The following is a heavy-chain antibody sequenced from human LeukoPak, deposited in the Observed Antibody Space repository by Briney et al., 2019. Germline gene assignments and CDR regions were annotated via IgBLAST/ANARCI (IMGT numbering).Heavy chain of an antibody. CDR3: AMSGNYYYFDY. Sequence: PSETLSLTCTVSGGSIGSYYWSWIRQPPGKGLEWIGYVYYTGSTNYNPSLKSRVTISVDSSKIQFSLKLSSVTAADTAVYYRAMSGNYYYFDYWGQGTLVTVSS. D-gene: IGHD1-26*01. CDR2: VYYTGST. V-gene: IGHV4-59*01. CDR1: GGSIGSYY. J-gene: IGHJ4*02.